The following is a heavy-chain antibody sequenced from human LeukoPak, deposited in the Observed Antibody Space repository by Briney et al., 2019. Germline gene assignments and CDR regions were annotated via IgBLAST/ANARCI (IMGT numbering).Heavy chain of an antibody. D-gene: IGHD3-10*01. CDR1: GGSISSYY. Sequence: SETLSLTCTVSGGSISSYYWSWIRQPPGKGLEWIGYIYYSGSTNYNPSLKSRVTISVDTSKNQFSLKLSSVTAADTAVYYCARHGHYGWFGDWDMYYYGMDVWGQGTTVTVSS. J-gene: IGHJ6*02. CDR3: ARHGHYGWFGDWDMYYYGMDV. CDR2: IYYSGST. V-gene: IGHV4-59*08.